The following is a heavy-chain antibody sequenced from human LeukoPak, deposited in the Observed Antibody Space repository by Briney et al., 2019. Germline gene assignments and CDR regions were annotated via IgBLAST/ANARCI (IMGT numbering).Heavy chain of an antibody. V-gene: IGHV4-34*01. Sequence: PSETLSLTCAVYGGSFSGYYWSWIRQPPGKGLEWIGEINHSGSTNYNPSLKSRVTISVDTSKNQFSLKLSSVTAADTAVYYCARGYFAHDYWGPGTLVTVSS. CDR3: ARGYFAHDY. D-gene: IGHD3-9*01. CDR1: GGSFSGYY. CDR2: INHSGST. J-gene: IGHJ4*02.